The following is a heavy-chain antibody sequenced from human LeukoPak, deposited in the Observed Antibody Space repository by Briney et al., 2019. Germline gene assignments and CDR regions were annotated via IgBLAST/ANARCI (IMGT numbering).Heavy chain of an antibody. D-gene: IGHD5-18*01. CDR2: IYYSGST. J-gene: IGHJ4*02. CDR3: ASYTAMVTGGYDY. V-gene: IGHV4-39*01. CDR1: GGSISSSSYY. Sequence: NASETLSLTCTVSGGSISSSSYYWGWIRQPPGKGLEWIGSIYYSGSTYYNPSLKSRVTISVDTSKNQFSLKLSSVTAADTAVYHCASYTAMVTGGYDYWGQGTLVTVSS.